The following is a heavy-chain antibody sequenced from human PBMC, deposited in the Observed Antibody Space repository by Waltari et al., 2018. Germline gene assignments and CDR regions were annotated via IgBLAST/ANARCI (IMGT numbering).Heavy chain of an antibody. V-gene: IGHV4-4*02. Sequence: QLQLRESGPGLVKPSGTLSLTCAVSGDSVSSSYWWSWVRQPPGKGLEWIGQIHGSGRTNYNPSFASRVIVSLDTSSNLCSLRVTSATAADTAVYFCARDRGRGLYLDSWGRGTLVTVSP. CDR3: ARDRGRGLYLDS. J-gene: IGHJ4*02. CDR2: IHGSGRT. D-gene: IGHD2-15*01. CDR1: GDSVSSSYW.